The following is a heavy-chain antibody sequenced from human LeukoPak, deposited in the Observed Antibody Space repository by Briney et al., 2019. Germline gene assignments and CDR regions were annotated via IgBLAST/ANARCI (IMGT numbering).Heavy chain of an antibody. D-gene: IGHD3-10*01. J-gene: IGHJ4*02. CDR3: ARLWFGEASRSFDY. V-gene: IGHV3-21*01. CDR1: GFTFSSYS. CDR2: ISSSSSYI. Sequence: GGSLRLSCAASGFTFSSYSMNWVRQAPGKGLEWVSSISSSSSYIYYADSVKGRFTISRDNANNSLYLQMNSLRAEDTAVYYCARLWFGEASRSFDYWGQGTLVTVSS.